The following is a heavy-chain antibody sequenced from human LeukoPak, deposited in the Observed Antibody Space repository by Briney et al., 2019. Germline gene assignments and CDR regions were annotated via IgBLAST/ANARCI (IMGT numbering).Heavy chain of an antibody. CDR1: GFTFSSYW. CDR3: ARNYDILTEDIAFDI. CDR2: IKQDGSEK. J-gene: IGHJ3*02. V-gene: IGHV3-7*01. Sequence: PWGSLRLSCAASGFTFSSYWMSWVRQAPGKGLEWVANIKQDGSEKYYVDSVKGRFTISRDNAKNSPYLQMNSLRAEDTAVYYCARNYDILTEDIAFDIWGQGTMVTVSS. D-gene: IGHD3-9*01.